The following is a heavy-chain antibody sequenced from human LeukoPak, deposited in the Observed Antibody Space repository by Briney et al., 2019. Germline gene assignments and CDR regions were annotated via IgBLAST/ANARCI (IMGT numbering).Heavy chain of an antibody. CDR3: ARDGMVRGVKGMDV. V-gene: IGHV3-48*03. J-gene: IGHJ6*02. CDR1: GFTFSSYE. D-gene: IGHD3-10*01. Sequence: PGGSLRLSCAASGFTFSSYEMNWVSQAPGKGLEWVSYISSSGSTIYYADSVKGRFTISRDNAKNSLYLQMNSLRAEDTAVYYCARDGMVRGVKGMDVWGQGTTVTVSS. CDR2: ISSSGSTI.